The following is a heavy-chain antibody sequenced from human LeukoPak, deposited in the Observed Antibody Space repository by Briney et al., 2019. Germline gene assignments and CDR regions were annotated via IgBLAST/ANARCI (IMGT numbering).Heavy chain of an antibody. CDR2: IYYSGST. J-gene: IGHJ3*02. CDR1: GGSISSSSYY. Sequence: SETLSLTRTVSGGSISSSSYYWGWIRQPPGKGLEWIGSIYYSGSTYYNPSLKSRVTISVDTSKNQISLKLSSVTAADTAVYYCARREAVARNAFDIWGQGTMVTVSS. D-gene: IGHD6-19*01. V-gene: IGHV4-39*01. CDR3: ARREAVARNAFDI.